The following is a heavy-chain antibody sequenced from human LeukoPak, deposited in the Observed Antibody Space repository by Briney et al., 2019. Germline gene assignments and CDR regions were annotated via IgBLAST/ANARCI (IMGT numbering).Heavy chain of an antibody. D-gene: IGHD2-2*01. CDR3: ARPHCSSTSCYGDDAFDI. V-gene: IGHV5-51*07. CDR2: IYPDDSDI. J-gene: IGHJ3*02. CDR1: GYRFTNYW. Sequence: GESLKISCKGSGYRFTNYWIGWVHQMPGKGLECMGIIYPDDSDIRYSPSFQGQVTISADKSISTAYLQWSSLKASDTAMYYCARPHCSSTSCYGDDAFDIWGQGTMVTVSS.